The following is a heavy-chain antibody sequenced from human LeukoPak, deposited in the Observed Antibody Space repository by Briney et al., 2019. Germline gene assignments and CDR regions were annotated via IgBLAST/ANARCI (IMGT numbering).Heavy chain of an antibody. CDR3: ARETYSSSSGGIDY. D-gene: IGHD6-6*01. CDR2: IYYSGST. J-gene: IGHJ4*02. V-gene: IGHV4-59*01. Sequence: SETLSLTCTVSGGSISSYYWSWIRQPPGKGLEWIGYIYYSGSTNYSPSLKSRVTISVDTSKNQFSLKLSSVTAADTAVYYCARETYSSSSGGIDYWGQGTLVTVSS. CDR1: GGSISSYY.